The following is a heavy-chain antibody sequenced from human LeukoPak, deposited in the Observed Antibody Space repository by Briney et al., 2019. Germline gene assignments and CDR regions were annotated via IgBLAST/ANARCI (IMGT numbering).Heavy chain of an antibody. CDR2: VNHSGST. Sequence: KPSETLSLTCPVYGGSFSGYYWSWIRQPPGKGLEWIGEVNHSGSTNYNPSLKSRVTISVDTSKNQFSLKLSSVTAADTAVYYCARQPPMYSSGWRLYYYYMDVWGKGTTVTISS. CDR3: ARQPPMYSSGWRLYYYYMDV. CDR1: GGSFSGYY. J-gene: IGHJ6*03. D-gene: IGHD6-19*01. V-gene: IGHV4-34*01.